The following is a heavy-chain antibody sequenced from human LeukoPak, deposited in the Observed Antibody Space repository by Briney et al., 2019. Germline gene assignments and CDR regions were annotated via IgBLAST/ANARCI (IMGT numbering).Heavy chain of an antibody. V-gene: IGHV1-46*01. CDR3: ARDQYYYDSSGNPGY. D-gene: IGHD3-22*01. CDR1: GYTFTGYY. J-gene: IGHJ4*02. Sequence: ASVKVSCKASGYTFTGYYMHWVRQAPGQGLEWMGIINPSGGSTSYAQKFQGRVTMTRDTSTSTVYMELSSLRSEDTAVYYCARDQYYYDSSGNPGYWGQGTLVTVSS. CDR2: INPSGGST.